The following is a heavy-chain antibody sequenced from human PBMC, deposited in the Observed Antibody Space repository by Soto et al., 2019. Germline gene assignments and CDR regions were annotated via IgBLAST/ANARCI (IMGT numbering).Heavy chain of an antibody. CDR1: GFTFSRFW. Sequence: EVQLVESGGGLVQPGGSLRVSCAASGFTFSRFWMHWVRQAPGMGLVCVSRVNSDGSSTDYADSVKGRFTISRDNAKKQLYRKMNSLRAEDTAVYYCARAGGSCSGGICTLRYFYVIVVWGQGTTVTVSS. V-gene: IGHV3-74*01. D-gene: IGHD2-15*01. J-gene: IGHJ6*02. CDR3: ARAGGSCSGGICTLRYFYVIVV. CDR2: VNSDGSST.